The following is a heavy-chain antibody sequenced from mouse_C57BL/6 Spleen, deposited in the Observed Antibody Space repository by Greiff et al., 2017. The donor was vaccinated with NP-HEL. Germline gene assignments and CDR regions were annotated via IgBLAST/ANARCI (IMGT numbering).Heavy chain of an antibody. CDR3: TENYDLSV. Sequence: VQLQQSGAELVKPGASVTLSCKASGYTFTDYAMHWVKQTPVHGLEWIGAIDPDTGGTDYTQKITGKAILTADNSSSTAYMELRSLTSEDSAVYYCTENYDLSVWGTGTTVTVSS. CDR1: GYTFTDYA. D-gene: IGHD2-4*01. J-gene: IGHJ1*03. V-gene: IGHV1-15*01. CDR2: IDPDTGGT.